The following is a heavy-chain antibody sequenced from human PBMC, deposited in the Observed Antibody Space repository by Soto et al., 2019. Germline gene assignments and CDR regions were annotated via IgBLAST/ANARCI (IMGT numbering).Heavy chain of an antibody. Sequence: LSLTCTVSGGSISSGGYYWSWIRQHPGKGLEWIGYIYYSGSTYYNPSLKSRVTISVDTSKNQFSLKLSSVTAADTAVYYCASAPSSGRVWFDPWGQGTLVTVSS. V-gene: IGHV4-31*03. J-gene: IGHJ5*02. CDR3: ASAPSSGRVWFDP. CDR1: GGSISSGGYY. D-gene: IGHD6-19*01. CDR2: IYYSGST.